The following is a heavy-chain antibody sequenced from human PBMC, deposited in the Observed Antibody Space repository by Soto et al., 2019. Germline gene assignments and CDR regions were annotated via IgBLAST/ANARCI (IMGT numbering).Heavy chain of an antibody. D-gene: IGHD2-2*01. J-gene: IGHJ6*02. Sequence: SETLSLTCAVSGGSISSGDYSWSWIRQPPGKGLEWIGYIYHSGSTYYNPSLKSRVTISVDRSKNQFSLKLSSVTAADTAVYYCARGGLGVVVPAAISSYYYYGMDVWGQGTTVTVSS. CDR1: GGSISSGDYS. CDR3: ARGGLGVVVPAAISSYYYYGMDV. CDR2: IYHSGST. V-gene: IGHV4-30-2*01.